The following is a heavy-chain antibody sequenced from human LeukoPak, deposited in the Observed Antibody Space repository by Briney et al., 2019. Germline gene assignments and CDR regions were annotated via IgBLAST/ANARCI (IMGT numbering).Heavy chain of an antibody. D-gene: IGHD3-16*01. V-gene: IGHV1-8*03. CDR1: GYTFTSYD. CDR3: ARRDLLSYYYYMDV. Sequence: ASVKVSCKASGYTFTSYDINRVRQATGQGLEWMGWMNLNSGNTGYAQKFQGRVTITRNTSISTAYMELSSLRSEDTAVYYCARRDLLSYYYYMDVWGKGTTVTVSS. J-gene: IGHJ6*03. CDR2: MNLNSGNT.